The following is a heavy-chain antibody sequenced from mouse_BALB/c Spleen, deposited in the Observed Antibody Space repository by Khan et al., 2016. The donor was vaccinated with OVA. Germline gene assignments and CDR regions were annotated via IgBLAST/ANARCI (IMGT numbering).Heavy chain of an antibody. Sequence: QVQLKQSGPGLVQPSQSLSITCTVSGFSLTRYGVHWVRQSPGKGLEWLGVIWRGGSTDYNGAFMSRLSISTDNSKSQVFLKMNSLQTDDAAIYYCAKKGNAASYWGQGTSLTVSS. CDR2: IWRGGST. CDR3: AKKGNAASY. CDR1: GFSLTRYG. D-gene: IGHD2-1*01. J-gene: IGHJ4*01. V-gene: IGHV2-5*01.